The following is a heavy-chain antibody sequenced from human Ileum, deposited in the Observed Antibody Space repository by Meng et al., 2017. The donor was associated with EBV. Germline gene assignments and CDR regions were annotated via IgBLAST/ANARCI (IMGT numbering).Heavy chain of an antibody. CDR2: ILSGST. CDR3: AGGRAGYGGYKT. V-gene: IGHV4-61*03. D-gene: IGHD5-12*01. CDR1: SGSVSSGDYH. Sequence: GPRPESRPGLVNLSTPPSLTCTVASGSVSSGDYHWSWIRQPPGKGLEWIGYILSGSTNYDPSLTNRVTISVDTSKNHFSLKLTSVTAADTAVYYCAGGRAGYGGYKTWGQGTLVTVSS. J-gene: IGHJ4*02.